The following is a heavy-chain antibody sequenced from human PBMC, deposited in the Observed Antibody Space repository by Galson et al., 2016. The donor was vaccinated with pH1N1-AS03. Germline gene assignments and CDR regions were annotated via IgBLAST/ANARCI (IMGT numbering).Heavy chain of an antibody. J-gene: IGHJ4*02. V-gene: IGHV3-53*01. Sequence: SLRLSCAASGLTLNNNYMSWVRQAPGKGLEWVSVIYGGGDTFYADSVKGRFTISRDNSKNTVYLQMNSLRVEDTAVYYCAREPWGSTQGEYWGQGALVTVSS. CDR3: AREPWGSTQGEY. CDR1: GLTLNNNY. D-gene: IGHD3-16*01. CDR2: IYGGGDT.